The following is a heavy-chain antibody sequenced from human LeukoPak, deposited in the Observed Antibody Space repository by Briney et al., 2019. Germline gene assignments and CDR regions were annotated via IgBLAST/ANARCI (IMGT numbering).Heavy chain of an antibody. CDR1: GFTFRSYA. CDR2: ISGSGGST. J-gene: IGHJ4*02. D-gene: IGHD5-18*01. V-gene: IGHV3-23*01. Sequence: GGSLRLSCAASGFTFRSYAMSWVRQAPGKGLEWVSTISGSGGSTYYAASVKGRFTISRDNSKNTLYLQMHSLSADDTAVFYCAKEGLETTMLTNFFDYWGQGTLVTVSS. CDR3: AKEGLETTMLTNFFDY.